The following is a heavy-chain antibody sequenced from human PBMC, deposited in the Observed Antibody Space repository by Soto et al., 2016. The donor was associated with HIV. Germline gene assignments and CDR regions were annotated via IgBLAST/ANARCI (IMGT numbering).Heavy chain of an antibody. CDR2: FYHSGNT. D-gene: IGHD3-22*01. CDR1: GYSVSSGYY. V-gene: IGHV4-38-2*01. J-gene: IGHJ4*02. CDR3: ATRRRKXFYESSGYSHFDY. Sequence: QVQLQESGPGLVKPSETLSLTCGVSGYSVSSGYYWGWIRQPPGKGLEWIGNFYHSGNTYYSPSLKSRVTISIDTSKNQFSLKLNSVTAADTAVYYCATRRRKXFYESSGYSHFDYVGPGNPGHRLL.